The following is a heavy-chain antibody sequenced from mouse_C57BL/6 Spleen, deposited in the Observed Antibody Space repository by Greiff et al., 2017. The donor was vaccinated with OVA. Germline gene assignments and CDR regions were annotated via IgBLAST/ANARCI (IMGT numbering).Heavy chain of an antibody. Sequence: QVQLQQPGAELVKPGASVKLSCKASGYTFTSYWMQWVKQRPGQGLEWIGEIDPSDSYTHYNQKFKGKATLTVDTSSSTAYMQLSSLTSEDSAGYYCARGITTVVATDYWGQGTTLTVSS. CDR3: ARGITTVVATDY. CDR1: GYTFTSYW. V-gene: IGHV1-50*01. CDR2: IDPSDSYT. D-gene: IGHD1-1*01. J-gene: IGHJ2*01.